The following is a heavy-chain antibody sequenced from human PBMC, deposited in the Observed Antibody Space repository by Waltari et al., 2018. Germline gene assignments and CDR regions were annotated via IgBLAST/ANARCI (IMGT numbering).Heavy chain of an antibody. J-gene: IGHJ5*02. CDR3: AGGRVTMVENWFDP. CDR1: GGSISSSSYY. D-gene: IGHD3-10*01. CDR2: IYYSGST. V-gene: IGHV4-39*07. Sequence: QLQLQESGPGLVKPSETLSLTCTVSGGSISSSSYYWGWIRQPPGKGLEWIGSIYYSGSTYYNPSLKSRVTISVDTSKNQFSLKLSSVTAADTAVYYCAGGRVTMVENWFDPWGQGTLVTVSS.